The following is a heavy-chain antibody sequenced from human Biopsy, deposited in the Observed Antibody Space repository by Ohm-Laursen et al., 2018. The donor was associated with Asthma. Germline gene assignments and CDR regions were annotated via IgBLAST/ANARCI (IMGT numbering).Heavy chain of an antibody. Sequence: GASVKVSCKVSGGTFSSYAISWVRQAPGQGLEWMGWISPFTGDTHFGQKFQGRVTMTTDTSTDTAYMELRSLRSDDTAVYYCARHPYNFGGLDYWGQGSLVLVSS. V-gene: IGHV1-18*01. J-gene: IGHJ4*02. CDR1: GGTFSSYA. D-gene: IGHD5-24*01. CDR3: ARHPYNFGGLDY. CDR2: ISPFTGDT.